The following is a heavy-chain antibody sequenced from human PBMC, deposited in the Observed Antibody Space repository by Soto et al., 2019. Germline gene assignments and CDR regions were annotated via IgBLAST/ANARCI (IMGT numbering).Heavy chain of an antibody. V-gene: IGHV4-59*01. CDR3: ARERYLTATDSAFDI. D-gene: IGHD1-20*01. Sequence: PSETLSLTCTVSGGSISSYYWSWIRQPPGKGLEWIGYIYYSGSTNYNPPLKSRVTISVDTSKNQFSLKLSSVTAADTAVYYCARERYLTATDSAFDIWGQGTMVTVSS. CDR2: IYYSGST. CDR1: GGSISSYY. J-gene: IGHJ3*02.